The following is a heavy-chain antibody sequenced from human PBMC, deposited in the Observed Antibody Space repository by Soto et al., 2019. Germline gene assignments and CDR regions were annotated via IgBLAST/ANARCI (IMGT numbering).Heavy chain of an antibody. CDR2: ISAYNGNT. CDR1: GYTFTSYG. CDR3: ARADLSGYSSGWYEDY. V-gene: IGHV1-18*01. D-gene: IGHD6-19*01. Sequence: ASVKVSCKASGYTFTSYGISWVRQAPGQGLEWMGWISAYNGNTNYAQKLQGRVTMTTDTSTSTAYMELRSLRSDDTAVYYCARADLSGYSSGWYEDYWGQGTLVTVYS. J-gene: IGHJ4*02.